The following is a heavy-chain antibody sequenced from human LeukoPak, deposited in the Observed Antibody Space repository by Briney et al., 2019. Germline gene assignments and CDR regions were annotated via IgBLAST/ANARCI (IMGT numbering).Heavy chain of an antibody. J-gene: IGHJ4*02. CDR1: GLTFSSYA. D-gene: IGHD3-22*01. CDR2: IWYDGSNK. Sequence: GGSLRLFCGASGLTFSSYAMNWVRRAPAKGLEWGVVIWYDGSNKYYADSVKGRFTISRDNSKNTLYLEMNSLRAEDTAVYYCARDYYYDSSGYWDYYFDYWGQGTLVSVSS. CDR3: ARDYYYDSSGYWDYYFDY. V-gene: IGHV3-33*08.